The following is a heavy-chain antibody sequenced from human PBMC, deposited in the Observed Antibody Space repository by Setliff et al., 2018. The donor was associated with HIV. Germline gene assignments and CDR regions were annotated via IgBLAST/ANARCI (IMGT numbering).Heavy chain of an antibody. D-gene: IGHD3-10*01. V-gene: IGHV5-51*01. J-gene: IGHJ5*02. CDR1: GYSFTSYW. Sequence: PGESLKISCKGSGYSFTSYWIGWVRQMSGKGLEWMGIIYPGDSDTRYSPSFQGQVTLSVDKSISTAYLQWSSLKASDTAMYYCVRHVSSSAVFDPWGQGTLVTVSS. CDR2: IYPGDSDT. CDR3: VRHVSSSAVFDP.